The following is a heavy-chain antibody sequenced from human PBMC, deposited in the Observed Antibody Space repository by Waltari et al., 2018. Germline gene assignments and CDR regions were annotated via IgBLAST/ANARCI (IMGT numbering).Heavy chain of an antibody. CDR1: GYSISSGYY. CDR2: IYHSGST. V-gene: IGHV4-38-2*01. J-gene: IGHJ4*02. D-gene: IGHD3-10*01. Sequence: QVQLQESGPGLVKPSETLSLTCAVSGYSISSGYYWGWIRQPPGKGLEWIGSIYHSGSTYYNPSLKSRVTISVDTSKNQFSLKLSSVTAADTAVYYCARLGVVQGVFDYWGQGTLVTVSS. CDR3: ARLGVVQGVFDY.